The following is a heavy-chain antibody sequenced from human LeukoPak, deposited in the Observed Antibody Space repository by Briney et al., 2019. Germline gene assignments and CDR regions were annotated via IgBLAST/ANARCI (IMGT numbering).Heavy chain of an antibody. V-gene: IGHV3-7*01. CDR1: GFTFSNYW. Sequence: GGSLTLSCAASGFTFSNYWMTWVRQGPGEGLEWLANINLDESETHFVDSVKGRFTISRDNAKNSLSLQMSGLRVEDTAVYYCAREPGYNYRKYYFDYWGQGTLVTVSS. CDR2: INLDESET. CDR3: AREPGYNYRKYYFDY. D-gene: IGHD5-24*01. J-gene: IGHJ4*02.